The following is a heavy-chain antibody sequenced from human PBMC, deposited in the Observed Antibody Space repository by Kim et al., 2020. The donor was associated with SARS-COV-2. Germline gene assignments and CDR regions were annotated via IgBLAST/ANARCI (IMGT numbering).Heavy chain of an antibody. D-gene: IGHD1-26*01. CDR3: AKDTGSGSYRRIFDY. J-gene: IGHJ4*02. V-gene: IGHV3-9*01. Sequence: DSVKGRFTISRDNAKNSLYLQMNSLRAEDTALYYCAKDTGSGSYRRIFDYWGQGTLVTVSS.